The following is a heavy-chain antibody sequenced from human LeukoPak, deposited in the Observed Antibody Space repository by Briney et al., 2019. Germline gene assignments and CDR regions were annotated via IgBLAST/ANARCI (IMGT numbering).Heavy chain of an antibody. V-gene: IGHV3-21*01. Sequence: PGGSLRLSCAASGFTFSSYSMNWVRQAPGKGLEWVSSISSRSSYIYYADSVKGRFTISRDNAKNSLYLQMNSLRAEDTAVYYCAPNYYDSSGYYYPFGYWGQGTLVTLSS. J-gene: IGHJ4*02. CDR3: APNYYDSSGYYYPFGY. CDR1: GFTFSSYS. D-gene: IGHD3-22*01. CDR2: ISSRSSYI.